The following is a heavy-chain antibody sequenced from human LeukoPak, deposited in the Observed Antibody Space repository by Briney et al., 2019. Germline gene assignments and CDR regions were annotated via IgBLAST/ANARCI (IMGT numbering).Heavy chain of an antibody. CDR3: ARNNWNSRTQRWFYFDY. V-gene: IGHV3-33*08. CDR1: GFSFRSYG. CDR2: IWHDGSNE. D-gene: IGHD1-1*01. Sequence: GRSLRLSRAASGFSFRSYGMHWVRQAPGKGLEWLAIIWHDGSNEYYEDSVKGRFTISRDNSKNTVYLQMDSLRAEDTAVYYCARNNWNSRTQRWFYFDYWGQGTLVTVSS. J-gene: IGHJ4*02.